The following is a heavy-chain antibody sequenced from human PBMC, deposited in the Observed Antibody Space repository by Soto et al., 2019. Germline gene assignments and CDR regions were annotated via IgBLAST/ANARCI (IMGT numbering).Heavy chain of an antibody. J-gene: IGHJ6*02. D-gene: IGHD6-13*01. Sequence: QVQLVQCGAEVKKPGASVKVSCMASGYTFTGCYMHWVRQARGQGLEWMGWISPNSGGTNYAQKFQGWVTMTRDTSISTAYMELSRLRSDDTAVYYCARSAALDYGMDVWGQGTTVTVSS. V-gene: IGHV1-2*04. CDR3: ARSAALDYGMDV. CDR1: GYTFTGCY. CDR2: ISPNSGGT.